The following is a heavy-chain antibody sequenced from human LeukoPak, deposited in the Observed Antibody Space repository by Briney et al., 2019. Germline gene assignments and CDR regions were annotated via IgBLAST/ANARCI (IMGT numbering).Heavy chain of an antibody. CDR3: AKTTAMTVNWFDP. CDR2: IRYDGSNI. D-gene: IGHD5-18*01. Sequence: PGGSLRLSCAASGFTFSSYGMHWVRQAPGKGLEWVAFIRYDGSNIYYADSVRGRFTISRDNSKSTPYLQMNSLRPEDTAVYYCAKTTAMTVNWFDPWGQGTQVTVSS. J-gene: IGHJ5*02. V-gene: IGHV3-30*02. CDR1: GFTFSSYG.